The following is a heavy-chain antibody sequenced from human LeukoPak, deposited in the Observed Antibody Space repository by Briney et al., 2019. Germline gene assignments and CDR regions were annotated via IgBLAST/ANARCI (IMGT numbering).Heavy chain of an antibody. CDR1: GGTYISYA. D-gene: IGHD6-13*01. CDR3: ARESGQLEGFDY. V-gene: IGHV1-69*13. CDR2: IIPIFGTA. J-gene: IGHJ4*02. Sequence: SVKVSCKASGGTYISYAISWVRQAPGQGLEWMGGIIPIFGTANYAQKFQGRVTITADESTSTAYMELSSLRSEDTAVYYCARESGQLEGFDYWGQGTLVTVSS.